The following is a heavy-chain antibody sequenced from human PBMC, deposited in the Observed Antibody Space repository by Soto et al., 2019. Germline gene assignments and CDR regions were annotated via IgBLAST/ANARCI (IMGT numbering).Heavy chain of an antibody. V-gene: IGHV1-18*01. CDR3: VRQASMVLGFNPPDF. D-gene: IGHD3-10*01. CDR2: ISTENGNR. J-gene: IGHJ4*02. Sequence: QVQLVQSGTEVKKHGASVNVSCKTSGYSFTSYGISGVRRAPGHGPEWMRWISTENGNRNYAQKFQGRVTMTATISTSTPYRELRSLTSDDTAVYYCVRQASMVLGFNPPDFWGQGTLVSVSS. CDR1: GYSFTSYG.